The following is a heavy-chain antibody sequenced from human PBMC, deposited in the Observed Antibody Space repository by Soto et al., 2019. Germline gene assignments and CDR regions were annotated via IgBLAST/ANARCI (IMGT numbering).Heavy chain of an antibody. Sequence: GGSLRLSCAASGFTFSSYGMHWVRQAPGKGLEWVAVISYDGSNKYYADSVKGRFTISRDNSKNTLYLQMNSLRAEDTAVYYCAKPMWGIAVAGHFDYWGQGTLVTVSS. J-gene: IGHJ4*02. CDR2: ISYDGSNK. V-gene: IGHV3-30*18. CDR3: AKPMWGIAVAGHFDY. D-gene: IGHD6-19*01. CDR1: GFTFSSYG.